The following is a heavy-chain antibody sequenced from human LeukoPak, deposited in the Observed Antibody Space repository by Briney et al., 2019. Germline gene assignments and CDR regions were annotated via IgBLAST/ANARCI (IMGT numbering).Heavy chain of an antibody. J-gene: IGHJ4*02. CDR1: GFTFSSYG. D-gene: IGHD3-22*01. V-gene: IGHV3-30*18. CDR3: AKDQGGSGYSALDY. CDR2: ISYDGSNK. Sequence: GRSQRLSCAASGFTFSSYGMHWVRQAPGKGLEWVAVISYDGSNKYYADSVKGRFTISRDNSKNTLYLQMNSLRAEDTAVYYCAKDQGGSGYSALDYWGQGTLVTVSS.